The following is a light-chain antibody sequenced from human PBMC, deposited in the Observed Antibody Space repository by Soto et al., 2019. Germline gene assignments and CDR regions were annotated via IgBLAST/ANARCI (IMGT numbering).Light chain of an antibody. CDR2: GAT. Sequence: DIQMTQSPSSLSASVGDRVTITCRASQGIRSDLGWYQQKPGKAPKRLIYGATSLQSGAPSRFSGSGSGTEFTLTISSLQPEDFATYYCLPHNTYPWTFGQGTKVEIK. V-gene: IGKV1-17*01. CDR1: QGIRSD. J-gene: IGKJ1*01. CDR3: LPHNTYPWT.